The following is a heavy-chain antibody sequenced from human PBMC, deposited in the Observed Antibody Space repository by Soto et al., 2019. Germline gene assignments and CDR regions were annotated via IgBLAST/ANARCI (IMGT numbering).Heavy chain of an antibody. CDR2: FSGSADKT. V-gene: IGHV3-23*01. CDR1: GFTFSSCA. J-gene: IGHJ4*02. CDR3: TKATGVAYYVTDN. Sequence: EVQLLESGGGLVQPGGSLRLSCAASGFTFSSCAMGWVRQTPGKGREWVSAFSGSADKTFYADSVKGRFTISRDNSKNTLYLQMNSLRAEDTAIYYCTKATGVAYYVTDNWGQGTLVTVSS. D-gene: IGHD1-26*01.